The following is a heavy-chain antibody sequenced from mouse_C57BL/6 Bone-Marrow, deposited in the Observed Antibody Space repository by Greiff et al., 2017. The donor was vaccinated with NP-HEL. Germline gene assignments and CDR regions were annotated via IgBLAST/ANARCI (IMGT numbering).Heavy chain of an antibody. CDR1: GYTFTSYW. D-gene: IGHD1-1*01. CDR2: IHPNSGST. Sequence: QVQLQQPGAELVKPGASVKLSCKASGYTFTSYWMHWVKQRPGQGLEWIGMIHPNSGSTNYNEKFKSKATLTVDKSSSTAYMQLSSLTSEDSAVYYCASGYYGRWYFDVWGTGTTGTVSS. V-gene: IGHV1-64*01. J-gene: IGHJ1*03. CDR3: ASGYYGRWYFDV.